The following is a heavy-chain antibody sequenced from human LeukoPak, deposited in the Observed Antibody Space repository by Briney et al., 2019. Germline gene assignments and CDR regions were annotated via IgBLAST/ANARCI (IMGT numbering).Heavy chain of an antibody. V-gene: IGHV1-69*13. D-gene: IGHD1-1*01. J-gene: IGHJ6*03. CDR3: ARGELLPTPGGGYYYYYYMDV. CDR2: IIPIFGTA. CDR1: GYSLTDYY. Sequence: ASVKVSCKASGYSLTDYYLHWVRQAPGQGLEWMGGIIPIFGTANYAQKFQGRVTITADGSTSTAYMELSSLRSEDTAVYYCARGELLPTPGGGYYYYYYMDVWGKGTAVTISS.